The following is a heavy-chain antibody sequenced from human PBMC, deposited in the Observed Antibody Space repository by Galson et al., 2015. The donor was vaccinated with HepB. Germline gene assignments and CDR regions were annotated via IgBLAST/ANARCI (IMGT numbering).Heavy chain of an antibody. CDR2: INSSSGNT. CDR1: GYTFTSYY. D-gene: IGHD6-13*01. CDR3: ARAWYSSSWYDCEYIQH. J-gene: IGHJ1*01. V-gene: IGHV1-46*01. Sequence: SVKVSCKASGYTFTSYYMHWVRQAPGQGLEWMGIINSSSGNTSYAQKFQGRVTITRDTSTSTVYMELSSLRSEDTAVYYCARAWYSSSWYDCEYIQHWGQGTLVTVSS.